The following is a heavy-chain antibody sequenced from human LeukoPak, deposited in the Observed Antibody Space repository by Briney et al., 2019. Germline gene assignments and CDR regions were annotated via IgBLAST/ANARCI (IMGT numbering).Heavy chain of an antibody. V-gene: IGHV3-48*04. CDR2: ISSSGSTI. D-gene: IGHD5-12*01. Sequence: PGGSLRLSCAASGFTFSNHGMNWVRQAPGKGLEWVSYISSSGSTIYYADSVKGRFTISRDNAKNSLYLQMNSLRAEDTAVYYCARDGRYTGYGGFWGQGTLVTVSS. CDR3: ARDGRYTGYGGF. CDR1: GFTFSNHG. J-gene: IGHJ4*02.